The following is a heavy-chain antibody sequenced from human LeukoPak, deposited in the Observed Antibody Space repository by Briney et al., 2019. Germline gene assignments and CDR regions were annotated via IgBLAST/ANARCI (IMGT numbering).Heavy chain of an antibody. V-gene: IGHV1-69*04. D-gene: IGHD3-10*01. CDR3: AISGSEMDSGNNQSHAAQNDNCCAT. J-gene: IGHJ5*01. CDR2: IIPILGIA. CDR1: GGTFSSYA. Sequence: SVKVSCKASGGTFSSYAISWVRQAPGQGLEWMGRIIPILGIANYAQKFQGRVTITADKSTSTAYMELSSLRSEDTAVYYCAISGSEMDSGNNQSHAAQNDNCCATWGHDPLVTVS.